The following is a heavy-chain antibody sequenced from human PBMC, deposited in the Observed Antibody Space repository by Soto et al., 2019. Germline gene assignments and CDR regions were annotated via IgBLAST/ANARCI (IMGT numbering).Heavy chain of an antibody. V-gene: IGHV3-23*01. J-gene: IGHJ4*02. CDR2: ITGSGGDT. CDR3: AIGSASSRPYYFDY. Sequence: PGGSLRLSCVASGFTFSNYAMSWVRQAPGKGLEWFTAITGSGGDTYHADSVKGRFTISRDNSKNTLYLQMNNLRGDDTAVYFCAIGSASSRPYYFDYWGQGTLVTSPQ. CDR1: GFTFSNYA. D-gene: IGHD6-6*01.